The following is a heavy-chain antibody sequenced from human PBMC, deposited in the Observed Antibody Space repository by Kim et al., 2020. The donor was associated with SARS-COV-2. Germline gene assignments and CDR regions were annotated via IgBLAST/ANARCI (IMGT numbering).Heavy chain of an antibody. CDR3: ASFASLIRGTIVDPGQDVFDV. CDR1: GYNFGTYW. J-gene: IGHJ3*01. D-gene: IGHD3-16*02. CDR2: LYPGDSDA. Sequence: GESLKISCKASGYNFGTYWIGWVRQKPGKGLEWIGRLYPGDSDANYSPPFQGQVIISADRSTNTTYLQWSRLQASDTAIYYCASFASLIRGTIVDPGQDVFDVWGHGTLVTVSS. V-gene: IGHV5-51*01.